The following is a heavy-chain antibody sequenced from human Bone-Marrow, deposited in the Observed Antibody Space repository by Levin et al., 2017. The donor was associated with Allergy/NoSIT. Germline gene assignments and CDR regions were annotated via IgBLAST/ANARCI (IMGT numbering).Heavy chain of an antibody. D-gene: IGHD3-3*01. J-gene: IGHJ4*02. Sequence: SCAASGFTFSSYAMHWVRQAPGKGLEWVAVISYDGSNKYYADSVKGRFTISRDNSKNTLYLQMNSLRAEDTAVYYCARGRYYDFWSGYYFPFDYWGQGTLVTVSS. CDR3: ARGRYYDFWSGYYFPFDY. CDR2: ISYDGSNK. V-gene: IGHV3-30-3*01. CDR1: GFTFSSYA.